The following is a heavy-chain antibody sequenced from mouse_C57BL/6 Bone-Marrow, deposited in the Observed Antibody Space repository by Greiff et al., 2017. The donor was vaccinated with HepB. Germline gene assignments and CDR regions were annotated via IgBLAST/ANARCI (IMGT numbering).Heavy chain of an antibody. CDR2: INYDGSST. J-gene: IGHJ3*01. CDR1: GFTFSDYY. Sequence: EVQLMESEGGLVQPGSSMKLSCTASGFTFSDYYMAWVRQVPEKGLEWVANINYDGSSTYYLDSLKSRFIISRDNAKNILYLQMSSLKSEDTATYYCARGYYAAYWGQGTLVTVSA. D-gene: IGHD1-1*02. CDR3: ARGYYAAY. V-gene: IGHV5-16*01.